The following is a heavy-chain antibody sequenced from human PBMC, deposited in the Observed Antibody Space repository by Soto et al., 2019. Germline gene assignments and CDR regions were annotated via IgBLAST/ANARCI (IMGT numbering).Heavy chain of an antibody. Sequence: SVKVSCKASGGTFSTYAINWVRQAPGQGREWMGGIIPIFGTANYAHKFQGRVTITADKSTSTAYMELNSLRSEDTAVYYCARDRVREYYSTSSYGSWPFDIWGQGTMVTVSS. D-gene: IGHD6-6*01. J-gene: IGHJ3*02. CDR1: GGTFSTYA. CDR3: ARDRVREYYSTSSYGSWPFDI. V-gene: IGHV1-69*06. CDR2: IIPIFGTA.